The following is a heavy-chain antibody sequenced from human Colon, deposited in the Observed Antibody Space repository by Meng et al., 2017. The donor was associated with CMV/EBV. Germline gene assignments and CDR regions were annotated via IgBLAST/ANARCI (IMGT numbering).Heavy chain of an antibody. D-gene: IGHD3/OR15-3a*01. CDR2: ITGASDYI. CDR1: GFNFSSYI. CDR3: ARVRDSKHYYGIDV. Sequence: GESLKISCSASGFNFSSYIFNWVRHVPGKGLEWVGSITGASDYIYHVASLRGRFTISRDNAKNSLYLQMNTLRAEDTAVYYCARVRDSKHYYGIDVWGQATAVTVSS. J-gene: IGHJ6*02. V-gene: IGHV3-21*06.